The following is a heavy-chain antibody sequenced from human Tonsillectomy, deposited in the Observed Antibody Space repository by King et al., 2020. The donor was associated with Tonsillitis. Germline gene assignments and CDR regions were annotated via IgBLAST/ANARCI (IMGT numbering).Heavy chain of an antibody. V-gene: IGHV1-2*02. Sequence: AQLVQSGAEVKKPGASVKVSCKASGYTFTDYYIHWVRQAPGQGLEWMGWINPNNGGTNCAQRVQDRVTMTRDTSISTAYMELSRLRSDDTAVYYCAREGDSNGYAFDIWGQGTVVTVSS. D-gene: IGHD2-8*01. CDR1: GYTFTDYY. J-gene: IGHJ3*02. CDR3: AREGDSNGYAFDI. CDR2: INPNNGGT.